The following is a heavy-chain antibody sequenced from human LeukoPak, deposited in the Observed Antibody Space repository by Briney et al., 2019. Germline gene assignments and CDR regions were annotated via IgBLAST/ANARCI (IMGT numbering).Heavy chain of an antibody. J-gene: IGHJ4*02. CDR1: GYTFTGYY. V-gene: IGHV1-2*02. CDR2: INPNSGGT. Sequence: ASVKVSCKASGYTFTGYYMHWVRQAPGQGLEWMGWINPNSGGTNYAQKFQGRVTMTRDTSISTAYMELSRLRSDDTAVYYCARDSLLVWVDFWSGYYDYWGQGTLVTVSS. D-gene: IGHD3-3*01. CDR3: ARDSLLVWVDFWSGYYDY.